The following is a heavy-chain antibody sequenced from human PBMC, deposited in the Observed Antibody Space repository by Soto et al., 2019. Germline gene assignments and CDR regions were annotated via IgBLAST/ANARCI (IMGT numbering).Heavy chain of an antibody. J-gene: IGHJ6*02. D-gene: IGHD2-2*01. CDR1: GDSITSGDSY. Sequence: PSETLSLTCTVSGDSITSGDSYWSWIRQPPGEGLEWIGYIYYTGNTYYNPSLKSRLTISIDTSKNQFSLMLSSVTAADTAVYYCAKAQPPTYARGYYSYYAMDVWGQGTTVTVSS. CDR2: IYYTGNT. CDR3: AKAQPPTYARGYYSYYAMDV. V-gene: IGHV4-30-4*01.